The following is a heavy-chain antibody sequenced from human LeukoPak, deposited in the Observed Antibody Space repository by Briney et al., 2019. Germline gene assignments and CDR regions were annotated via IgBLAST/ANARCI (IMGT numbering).Heavy chain of an antibody. J-gene: IGHJ4*02. D-gene: IGHD2-21*02. V-gene: IGHV1-18*01. CDR2: ISAYNGNT. CDR1: GYTFTSYG. CDR3: ARVLVGVVTSIYYFDY. Sequence: GASVTVSCKASGYTFTSYGISWVRQAPGQGLEWMGWISAYNGNTNYAQKLQGRVTMTTDTSTSTAYMERRSLRSDDTAVYYCARVLVGVVTSIYYFDYWGQGTLVTVSS.